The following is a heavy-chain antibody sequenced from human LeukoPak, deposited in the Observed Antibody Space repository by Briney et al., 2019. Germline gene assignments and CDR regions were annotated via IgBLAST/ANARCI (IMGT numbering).Heavy chain of an antibody. J-gene: IGHJ6*03. CDR3: TTTTFSGSYYYYYYYMDV. CDR2: IKSKTDGGTT. V-gene: IGHV3-15*01. CDR1: GFTFSNAW. Sequence: GGSLRLSCAASGFTFSNAWMSWVRQAPGKGLEWVGRIKSKTDGGTTDYAAPVKGRFTISRDDSKNTLYLQMNSLKTEDTAVYYCTTTTFSGSYYYYYYYMDVWGKGTTVTISS. D-gene: IGHD3-10*01.